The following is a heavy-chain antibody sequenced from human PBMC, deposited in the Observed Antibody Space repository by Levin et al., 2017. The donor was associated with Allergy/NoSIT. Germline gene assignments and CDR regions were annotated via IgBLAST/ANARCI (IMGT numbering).Heavy chain of an antibody. CDR3: ASAGEYCSSTSCYNQGHPDLYYYYMDV. V-gene: IGHV1-46*01. D-gene: IGHD2-2*02. CDR2: INPSGGST. Sequence: GASVKVSCKASGYTFTSYYMHWVRQAPGQGLEWMGIINPSGGSTSYAQKFQGRVTMTRDTSTSTVYMELSSLRSEDTAVYYCASAGEYCSSTSCYNQGHPDLYYYYMDVWGKGTTVTVSS. CDR1: GYTFTSYY. J-gene: IGHJ6*03.